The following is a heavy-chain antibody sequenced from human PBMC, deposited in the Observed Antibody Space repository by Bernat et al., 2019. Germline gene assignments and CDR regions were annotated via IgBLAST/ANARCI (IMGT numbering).Heavy chain of an antibody. CDR2: VFSSGGT. CDR3: ARKQHVSGTCDI. J-gene: IGHJ3*02. Sequence: QVQFQESGPRLVKPSETLSLTCTVSGGSISPYYWSWIRQPPGKGLEWIGYVFSSGGTNYNPSLKSRVTISIDTSKNYLSLERSSVTAADTAIYYCARKQHVSGTCDIWGQGTMVTVSS. CDR1: GGSISPYY. V-gene: IGHV4-4*09. D-gene: IGHD6-6*01.